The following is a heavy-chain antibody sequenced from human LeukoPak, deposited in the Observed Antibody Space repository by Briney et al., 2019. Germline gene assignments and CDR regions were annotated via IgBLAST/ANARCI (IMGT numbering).Heavy chain of an antibody. Sequence: GGSLRLSCAASGFTFSSYGMHWVRQAPGKGLEWVAVIWYDGSNKYYADSVKGRFTISRDNSKNTLYLQMNSLRAEDTAVYYCAVFAVAGYDAFDIWGQGTMVTVSS. CDR3: AVFAVAGYDAFDI. V-gene: IGHV3-33*01. J-gene: IGHJ3*02. CDR1: GFTFSSYG. D-gene: IGHD6-19*01. CDR2: IWYDGSNK.